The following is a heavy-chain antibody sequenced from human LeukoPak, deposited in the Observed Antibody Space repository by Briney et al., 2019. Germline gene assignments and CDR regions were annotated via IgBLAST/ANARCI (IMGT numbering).Heavy chain of an antibody. J-gene: IGHJ4*02. D-gene: IGHD5-24*01. CDR2: IYASGST. CDR1: GASTSSGTYY. V-gene: IGHV4-61*02. CDR3: ARHRRDGYNPFFDY. Sequence: PSQTLSLTCTVSGASTSSGTYYWSWIRQPAGKGLEWIGRIYASGSTNYNPSLKSRVTISVDTSKNQFSLKLSSVTAADTAVYYCARHRRDGYNPFFDYWGQGTLVTVSS.